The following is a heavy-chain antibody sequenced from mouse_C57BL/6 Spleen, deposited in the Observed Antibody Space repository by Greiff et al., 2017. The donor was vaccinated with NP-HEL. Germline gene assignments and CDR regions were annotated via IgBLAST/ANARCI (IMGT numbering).Heavy chain of an antibody. Sequence: VQLQQSGAELVRPGASVKLSCTASGFNIKDDYMHWVKQRPEQGLEWIGWIDPENGDTEYASKFQGKATITADTSSNTAYLQLSSLTSEDTAVYYCTKKGLLRGDAMDYWGQGTSVTVSS. CDR3: TKKGLLRGDAMDY. J-gene: IGHJ4*01. V-gene: IGHV14-4*01. D-gene: IGHD2-4*01. CDR2: IDPENGDT. CDR1: GFNIKDDY.